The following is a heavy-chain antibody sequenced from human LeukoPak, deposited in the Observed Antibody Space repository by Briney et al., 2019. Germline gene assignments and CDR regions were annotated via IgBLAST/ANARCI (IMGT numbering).Heavy chain of an antibody. J-gene: IGHJ4*02. D-gene: IGHD4-17*01. CDR2: INTNTGNP. Sequence: ASVKVSCKASGYTFTSYAMNWVRQAPGQGPEWMGWINTNTGNPTYAQGFTGRFVFSLDTSVSTAYLQISSLKAEDTAVYYCARPGALKGDYDFDYWGQGTLVTVSS. V-gene: IGHV7-4-1*02. CDR1: GYTFTSYA. CDR3: ARPGALKGDYDFDY.